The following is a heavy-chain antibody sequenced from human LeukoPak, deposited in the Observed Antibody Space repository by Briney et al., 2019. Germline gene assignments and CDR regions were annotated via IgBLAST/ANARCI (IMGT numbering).Heavy chain of an antibody. V-gene: IGHV1-8*01. J-gene: IGHJ4*02. CDR2: MNPNSGNT. CDR3: ARGYCSGGSCYSPAGY. D-gene: IGHD2-15*01. Sequence: ASVKVSCKASGYTFTSYDINWVRQATGQGLEWRVWMNPNSGNTGYAQKFQGRVTMHRNTSISTAYMELSSLRSEDTAVYYCARGYCSGGSCYSPAGYWGQGTLVTVSS. CDR1: GYTFTSYD.